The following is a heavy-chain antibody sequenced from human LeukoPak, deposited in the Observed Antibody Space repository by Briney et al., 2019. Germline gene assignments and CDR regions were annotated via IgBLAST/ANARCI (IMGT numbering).Heavy chain of an antibody. V-gene: IGHV2-5*01. CDR3: VHGRGEFCRSPSCSPGWNYVFDY. D-gene: IGHD2-2*01. Sequence: SGPTLVKPTQTLTLTCTFSGFSFSTGAVGVGWIRQPPGRALEWLGLMYWNDETRYSPSLKNRLTIAKDTSKNQVVLTMTNLDPVDTATYYCVHGRGEFCRSPSCSPGWNYVFDYWGQGTLVTVSP. J-gene: IGHJ4*02. CDR2: MYWNDET. CDR1: GFSFSTGAVG.